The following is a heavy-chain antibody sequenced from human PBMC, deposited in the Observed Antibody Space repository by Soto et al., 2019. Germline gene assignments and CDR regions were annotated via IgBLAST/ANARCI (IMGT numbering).Heavy chain of an antibody. CDR1: GFTFSNYA. D-gene: IGHD6-13*01. J-gene: IGHJ6*02. CDR3: AKNRSPRIAADGLDV. Sequence: PGGSLRLSCAASGFTFSNYAMSWVRQAPGKGLEWVSAIRGSGGSTFYADSVKGRFTISRDNSKNTLYLQMNSLRAEDTAVYYCAKNRSPRIAADGLDVWGQGTTVTVSS. CDR2: IRGSGGST. V-gene: IGHV3-23*01.